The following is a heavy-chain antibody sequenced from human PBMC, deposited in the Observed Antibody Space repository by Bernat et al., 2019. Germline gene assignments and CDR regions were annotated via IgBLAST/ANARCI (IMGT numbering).Heavy chain of an antibody. CDR3: ARVRHLRDTAMGWYYFDY. J-gene: IGHJ4*02. V-gene: IGHV1-69*01. CDR1: GGTFSSYA. CDR2: IIPIFGTA. D-gene: IGHD5-18*01. Sequence: QVQLVQSGAEVKKPGSSVKVSCKASGGTFSSYAISWVRQAPGQGLEWMGGIIPIFGTANYAQKFQGRVTITADESTSTAYMELSSLRSEDTAVYYCARVRHLRDTAMGWYYFDYWGQGTLVTVSS.